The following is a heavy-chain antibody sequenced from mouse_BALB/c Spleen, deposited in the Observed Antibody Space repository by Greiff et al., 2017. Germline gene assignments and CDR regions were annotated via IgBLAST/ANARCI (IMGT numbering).Heavy chain of an antibody. CDR1: GYSITSGYY. V-gene: IGHV3-6*02. J-gene: IGHJ3*01. D-gene: IGHD1-2*01. Sequence: EVKLQESGPGLVKPSQSLSLTCSVTGYSITSGYYWNWIRQFPGNKLEWMGYISYDGSNNYNPSLKNRISITRDTSKNQFFLKLNSVTTEDTATYYCARASIHYYGSWFAYWGQGTLVTVSA. CDR3: ARASIHYYGSWFAY. CDR2: ISYDGSN.